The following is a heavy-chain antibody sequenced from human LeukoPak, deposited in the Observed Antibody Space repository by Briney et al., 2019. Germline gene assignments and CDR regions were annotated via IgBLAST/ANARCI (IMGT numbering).Heavy chain of an antibody. CDR3: ARDLSVPAAIVHFDY. Sequence: GGSLRLSCAASGFTFSDYYMSWIRQAPGKGLEWVSYISSSGSTIYYADSVKGRFTISRDNAKNSLYLQMNSLRAEDTAVYYCARDLSVPAAIVHFDYWGQGTLVTVSS. D-gene: IGHD2-2*02. J-gene: IGHJ4*02. CDR2: ISSSGSTI. V-gene: IGHV3-11*01. CDR1: GFTFSDYY.